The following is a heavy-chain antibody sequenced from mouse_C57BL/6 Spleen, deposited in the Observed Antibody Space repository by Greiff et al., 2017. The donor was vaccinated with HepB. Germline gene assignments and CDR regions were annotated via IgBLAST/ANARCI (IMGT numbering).Heavy chain of an antibody. D-gene: IGHD1-1*01. CDR2: IDPEDGET. Sequence: EVHLVESGAELVKPGASVKLSCTASGFNIKDYYMHWVKQRTEQGLEWIGRIDPEDGETKYAPKFQGKATITSDTSSNTAYLQLSSLTSEDTAVYYCAREGLFITTVAFDYWGQGTTLTVSS. J-gene: IGHJ2*01. CDR1: GFNIKDYY. CDR3: AREGLFITTVAFDY. V-gene: IGHV14-2*01.